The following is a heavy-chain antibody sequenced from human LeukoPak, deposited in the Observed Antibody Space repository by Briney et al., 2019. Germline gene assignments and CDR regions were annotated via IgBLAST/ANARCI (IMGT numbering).Heavy chain of an antibody. D-gene: IGHD3-10*01. CDR2: ISSGSDYT. J-gene: IGHJ2*01. Sequence: GGSLRLSCAASGFTVSSNFMSWVRQAPGKGPEWVSSISSGSDYTFYADSVKGRFTISRDNSKNTLYLQMNNLRAGDTAIYHCAKIGVIGNWYYDVWGRGTLVTVSS. CDR1: GFTVSSNF. V-gene: IGHV3-23*01. CDR3: AKIGVIGNWYYDV.